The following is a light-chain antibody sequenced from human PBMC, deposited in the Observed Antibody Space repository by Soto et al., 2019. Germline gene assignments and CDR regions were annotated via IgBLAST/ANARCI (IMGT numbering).Light chain of an antibody. CDR3: QQRSNWLT. CDR2: DAS. CDR1: QSVSSY. Sequence: EIVLTQCPATLSLSPGERATLSCRASQSVSSYLALYQQKPGQAPRLLIYDASNRATGIPARFSGSGSGTDFTLTISSLEPEDFAVYDGQQRSNWLTFGGGTKVEIK. J-gene: IGKJ4*01. V-gene: IGKV3-11*01.